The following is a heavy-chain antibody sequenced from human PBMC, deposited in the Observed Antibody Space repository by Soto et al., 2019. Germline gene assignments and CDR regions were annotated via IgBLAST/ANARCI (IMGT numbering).Heavy chain of an antibody. CDR1: GGSISSYY. CDR2: IYYSGST. J-gene: IGHJ4*02. V-gene: IGHV4-59*01. Sequence: SETLSLTCTVSGGSISSYYWSWIRQPPGKGLEWIGYIYYSGSTNYNPSLKSRVTISVDTSKNQFSLKLSSVTAADTAVYYCARGGWYGENFDYWGQGTLVTVS. D-gene: IGHD6-19*01. CDR3: ARGGWYGENFDY.